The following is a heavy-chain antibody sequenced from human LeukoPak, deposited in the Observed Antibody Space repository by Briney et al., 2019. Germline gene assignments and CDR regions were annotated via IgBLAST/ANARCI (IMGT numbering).Heavy chain of an antibody. Sequence: GGSLRLSCAASGFTFSSYWMSWVRQAPGKGLEWVANIKQDGSEKYYVDSVKGRFSISRDNAKNSLFLQMNSLRAEDTAVYYCARVGLDIELVPGVPSYYYYYMDVWGKGTTVTVSS. D-gene: IGHD2-2*01. CDR1: GFTFSSYW. V-gene: IGHV3-7*01. J-gene: IGHJ6*03. CDR2: IKQDGSEK. CDR3: ARVGLDIELVPGVPSYYYYYMDV.